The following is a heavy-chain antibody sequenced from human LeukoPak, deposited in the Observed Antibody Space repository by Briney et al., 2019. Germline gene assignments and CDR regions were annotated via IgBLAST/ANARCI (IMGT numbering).Heavy chain of an antibody. Sequence: GGSLRLSCAAFGFTFSSYAMSWVRQAPGKGLEWVSAISGSGGSTYYADSVKGRFTISRDNSKNTLYLQMNSLRAEDTAVYYCAKLKGSSGYYAPGFDYWGQGTLVTVSS. V-gene: IGHV3-23*01. CDR2: ISGSGGST. D-gene: IGHD3-22*01. CDR3: AKLKGSSGYYAPGFDY. CDR1: GFTFSSYA. J-gene: IGHJ4*02.